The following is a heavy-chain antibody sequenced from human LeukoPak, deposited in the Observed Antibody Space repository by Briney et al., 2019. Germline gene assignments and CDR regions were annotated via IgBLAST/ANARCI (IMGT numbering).Heavy chain of an antibody. V-gene: IGHV3-30*02. CDR1: GFTFSRYG. J-gene: IGHJ4*02. CDR2: IRDDGSNK. CDR3: AARQDY. Sequence: GGSLRLSCAASGFTFSRYGMHWVRQAPGKGLEWVAFIRDDGSNKYYADSMKGRFTISRDNPKNTLYLQMNSLRAEDTALYYCAARQDYWGQGTLVTVSS.